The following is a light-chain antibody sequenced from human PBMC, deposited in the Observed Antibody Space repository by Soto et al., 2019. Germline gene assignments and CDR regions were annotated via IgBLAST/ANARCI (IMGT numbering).Light chain of an antibody. CDR3: QQYNSYSEA. CDR1: QSISSW. Sequence: RTKSSSTLSASVVYRVTVTCLSCQSISSWLASYQRKLGRAPRLLIYDASILESGVPSRFSGSGYGKEFTLTISSLQPYAFATYYSQQYNSYSEAVGSGTSVDI. CDR2: DAS. J-gene: IGKJ1*01. V-gene: IGKV1-5*01.